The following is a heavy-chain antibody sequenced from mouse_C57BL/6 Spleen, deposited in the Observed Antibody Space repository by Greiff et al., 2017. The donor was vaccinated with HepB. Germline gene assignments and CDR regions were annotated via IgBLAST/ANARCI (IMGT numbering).Heavy chain of an antibody. CDR3: ARQDYGSPPFDY. D-gene: IGHD1-1*01. J-gene: IGHJ2*01. Sequence: EVKLMESGGDLVKPGGSLKLSCAASGFTFSSYGMSWVRQTPDKRLEWVATISSGGSYTYYPDSVKGRFTISRDNAKNTLYLQMSSLKSEDTAMYYCARQDYGSPPFDYWGQGTTLTVSS. CDR1: GFTFSSYG. V-gene: IGHV5-6*01. CDR2: ISSGGSYT.